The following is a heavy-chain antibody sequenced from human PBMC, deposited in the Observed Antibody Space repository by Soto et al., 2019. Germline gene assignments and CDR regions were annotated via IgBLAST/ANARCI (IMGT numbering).Heavy chain of an antibody. J-gene: IGHJ6*02. D-gene: IGHD3-10*01. CDR3: ARLARYGAGSSPDPDRPYYYYGMDV. Sequence: ASVKVSCKASGYTFTGYYMHWVRQAPGQGLEWMGWINPNSGGTNYAQKFQGWVTMTRDTSISTAYMELSRLRSDDTAVYYCARLARYGAGSSPDPDRPYYYYGMDVWGQGTTVTVSS. CDR2: INPNSGGT. V-gene: IGHV1-2*04. CDR1: GYTFTGYY.